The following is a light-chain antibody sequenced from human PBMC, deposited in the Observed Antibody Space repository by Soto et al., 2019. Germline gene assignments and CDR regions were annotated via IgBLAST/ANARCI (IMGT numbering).Light chain of an antibody. Sequence: EIVLTQSPGTLSLSPGERATLSCRASQSVSSIYLAWYQQKPGQAPRLLIYRASSRATGIPDRLSGSGSGTDFTLTIIRREPEDFAVYYCQQYGGSPPYTFGQGTKLEIK. CDR3: QQYGGSPPYT. CDR1: QSVSSIY. J-gene: IGKJ2*01. CDR2: RAS. V-gene: IGKV3-20*01.